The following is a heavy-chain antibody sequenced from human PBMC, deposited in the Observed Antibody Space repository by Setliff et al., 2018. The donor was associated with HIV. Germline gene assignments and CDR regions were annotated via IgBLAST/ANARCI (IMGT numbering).Heavy chain of an antibody. CDR1: GFTFSNYA. CDR3: AKDRKDSGSYPYFDY. Sequence: GGSLRLSCAASGFTFSNYAMSWVRQAPGKGLDWVSVISGSGDSTYYADSVKGRFTISRDNSKNTLSLQMNSLRAEDTAVYYCAKDRKDSGSYPYFDYWGQGILVTVSS. CDR2: ISGSGDST. J-gene: IGHJ4*02. V-gene: IGHV3-23*01. D-gene: IGHD1-26*01.